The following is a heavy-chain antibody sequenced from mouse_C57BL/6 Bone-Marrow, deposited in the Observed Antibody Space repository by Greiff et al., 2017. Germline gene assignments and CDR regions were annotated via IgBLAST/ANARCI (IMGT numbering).Heavy chain of an antibody. Sequence: QVQLQQPGAELVKPGASVKLSCKASGYTFTSYWMPWVKQRPGQGLEWIGMIHPNSGSTNYNEKFKSKATLTVDKSSSTAYMQLSSLTSEDSAVYYCARWDYYPFAYWGQGTLGTVSA. CDR3: ARWDYYPFAY. D-gene: IGHD1-1*01. V-gene: IGHV1-64*01. J-gene: IGHJ3*01. CDR1: GYTFTSYW. CDR2: IHPNSGST.